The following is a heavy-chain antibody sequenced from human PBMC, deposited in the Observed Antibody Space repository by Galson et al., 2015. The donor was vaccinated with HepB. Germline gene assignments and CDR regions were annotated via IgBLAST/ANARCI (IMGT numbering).Heavy chain of an antibody. CDR2: ISFDGSNR. D-gene: IGHD4-17*01. J-gene: IGHJ4*02. V-gene: IGHV3-30*04. CDR3: ASLPYTMTTPFDY. CDR1: GFTFSNYA. Sequence: SLRLSCAASGFTFSNYAMHWVRQAPGKGLEWVAFISFDGSNRFYADSVKGRFTISRDNSKNKLYLQMNNLRAEDTAVYFCASLPYTMTTPFDYWGQGTLVTVSS.